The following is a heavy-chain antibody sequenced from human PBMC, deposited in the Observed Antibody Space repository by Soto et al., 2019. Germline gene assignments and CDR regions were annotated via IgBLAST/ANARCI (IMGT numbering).Heavy chain of an antibody. D-gene: IGHD6-13*01. CDR2: ISGSGDRS. J-gene: IGHJ4*02. CDR3: AKQSPFSNSWYGVDY. Sequence: EVQLLESGGGLVQPGGSLRVSCAASGFTFSSYGMNWVRQATGKGLEWVSGISGSGDRSYYADAVKGRFTISRDNSKNTLYLQMNSLRAEDTAVYYCAKQSPFSNSWYGVDYWGQGPLVTVSS. CDR1: GFTFSSYG. V-gene: IGHV3-23*01.